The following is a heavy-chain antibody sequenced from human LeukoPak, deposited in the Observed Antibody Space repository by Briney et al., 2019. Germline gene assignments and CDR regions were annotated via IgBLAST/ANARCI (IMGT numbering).Heavy chain of an antibody. Sequence: SETLSLTCAVYGGPFSGYYWSWIRQPPGKGLEWIGEINHSGSTNYNPSLKSRVTISVDTSKSQFSLKLSSVTAADTAVYYCARENRSGWYGNAFDTWGQGTMVTVSS. D-gene: IGHD6-19*01. CDR1: GGPFSGYY. CDR3: ARENRSGWYGNAFDT. CDR2: INHSGST. J-gene: IGHJ3*02. V-gene: IGHV4-34*01.